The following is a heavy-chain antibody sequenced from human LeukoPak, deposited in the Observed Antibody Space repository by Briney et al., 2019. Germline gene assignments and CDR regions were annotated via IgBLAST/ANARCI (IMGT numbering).Heavy chain of an antibody. CDR3: AREYQAAYYYDTNGLDV. V-gene: IGHV4-34*01. CDR1: GGSFSGFY. Sequence: SETLSLTCAVYGGSFSGFYWNWIRQPPGKGLEWVGEINHSGTTNYNPSLKSRVTIAVDRSKSQFSLRLSSVTAADTAVYYCAREYQAAYYYDTNGLDVWGQGTMVTVSS. J-gene: IGHJ3*01. D-gene: IGHD3-22*01. CDR2: INHSGTT.